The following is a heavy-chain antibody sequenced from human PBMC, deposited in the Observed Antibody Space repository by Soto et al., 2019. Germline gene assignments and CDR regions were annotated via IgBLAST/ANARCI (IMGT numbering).Heavy chain of an antibody. CDR2: IYYSGST. J-gene: IGHJ4*02. D-gene: IGHD6-19*01. CDR1: GGSISSYY. V-gene: IGHV4-59*01. Sequence: QVQLQESGPRLVKPSETLSLTCTVSGGSISSYYWSWIRQPPGKGLEWIGYIYYSGSTNYNPSLKSRVTISVDTSKNQFSLKLSSVTAADTAVYYCGRGYSGYDSGYSSGWYDYWGQGTLVTVSS. CDR3: GRGYSGYDSGYSSGWYDY.